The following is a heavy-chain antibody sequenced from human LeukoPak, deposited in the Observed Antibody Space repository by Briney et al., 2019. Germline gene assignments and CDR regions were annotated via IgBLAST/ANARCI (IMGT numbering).Heavy chain of an antibody. Sequence: PGGSLRLSCAASGFSVSSNYMSWVRQAPGKGLEWVSVIYSGGSTYYADSVKGRFTISRDNSKNTLYLQMDSLRAEDTAMYYCATDRPPFYWGQRTLVTVSS. D-gene: IGHD6-6*01. CDR1: GFSVSSNY. CDR2: IYSGGST. CDR3: ATDRPPFY. V-gene: IGHV3-66*01. J-gene: IGHJ4*02.